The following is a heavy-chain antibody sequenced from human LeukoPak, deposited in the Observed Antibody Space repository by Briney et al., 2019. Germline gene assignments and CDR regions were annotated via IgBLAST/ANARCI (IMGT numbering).Heavy chain of an antibody. J-gene: IGHJ6*03. CDR3: AKVSGVIISALYYYYMDV. Sequence: GGSLRLSCAASGFTFSSYSMNWVRQAPGKGLEWVSSISSSSSYIYYADSVKGRFTISRDNSKNTLYLQMNSLRAEDTAVYYCAKVSGVIISALYYYYMDVWGKGTTVTISS. CDR1: GFTFSSYS. D-gene: IGHD3-10*01. V-gene: IGHV3-21*01. CDR2: ISSSSSYI.